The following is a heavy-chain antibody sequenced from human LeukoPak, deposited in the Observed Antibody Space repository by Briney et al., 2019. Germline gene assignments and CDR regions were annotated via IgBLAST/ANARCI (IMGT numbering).Heavy chain of an antibody. CDR3: ARELRDAFDI. CDR2: ISSSSRYT. J-gene: IGHJ3*02. CDR1: GFTLSSYW. Sequence: GGSLRLSCAASGFTLSSYWIHWVRQAPGKGLEWVSYISSSSRYTNYADSVKGRFTVSRDNAKKSLYLQMNSLRAEDTAVYYCARELRDAFDIWGQGTMVTVSS. V-gene: IGHV3-21*05.